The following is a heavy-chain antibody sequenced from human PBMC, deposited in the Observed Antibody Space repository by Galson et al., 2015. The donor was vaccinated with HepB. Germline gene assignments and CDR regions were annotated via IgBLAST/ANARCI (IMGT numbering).Heavy chain of an antibody. CDR2: ISGSGGST. V-gene: IGHV3-23*01. D-gene: IGHD1-26*01. J-gene: IGHJ4*02. Sequence: SLRLSCAASGFTFSSYAMSWVRQAPGKGLEWVSAISGSGGSTYYADSVKGRFTISRDNSKNMLYLQMNSLRAEDTAVYYCAGVGEGWYIGHYWGQGTLVTVSS. CDR1: GFTFSSYA. CDR3: AGVGEGWYIGHY.